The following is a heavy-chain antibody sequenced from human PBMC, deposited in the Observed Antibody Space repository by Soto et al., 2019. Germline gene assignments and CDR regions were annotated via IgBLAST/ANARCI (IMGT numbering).Heavy chain of an antibody. CDR1: GGFVNSDTHS. CDR3: ARFVRSCSATTCSTRADV. D-gene: IGHD2-2*01. Sequence: QVQLQESGPGLVKPSETLSLTCTVSGGFVNSDTHSWSWIRQTPGKRLEWIGFIYSVGSTKTPSLRSRVTMSVDTSKNQFSLKLRSVIVADTAVYHCARFVRSCSATTCSTRADVWGQGITVTVSS. J-gene: IGHJ6*02. V-gene: IGHV4-61*01. CDR2: IYSVGST.